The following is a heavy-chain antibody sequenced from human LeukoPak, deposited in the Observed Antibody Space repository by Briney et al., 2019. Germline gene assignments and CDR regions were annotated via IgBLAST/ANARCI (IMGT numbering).Heavy chain of an antibody. CDR3: AREGNYDILTGSKYGMDV. CDR2: ISSSSSYI. CDR1: GFTFSSYS. V-gene: IGHV3-21*01. Sequence: PGGTLRLSYAASGFTFSSYSMNWVRQAPGKGLEWVSSISSSSSYIYYADSVKGRFTIARDNAKNSLYLQMNSLRAGDTAVYYCAREGNYDILTGSKYGMDVWGQGTTVTVSS. D-gene: IGHD3-9*01. J-gene: IGHJ6*02.